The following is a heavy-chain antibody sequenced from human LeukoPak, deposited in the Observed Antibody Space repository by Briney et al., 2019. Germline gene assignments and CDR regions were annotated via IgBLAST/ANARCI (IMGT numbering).Heavy chain of an antibody. V-gene: IGHV4-34*01. D-gene: IGHD6-19*01. CDR2: INDRGST. J-gene: IGHJ3*02. Sequence: SETLSLTCAVYGGSFSGYSWNWVRQPPGKGLEWIGEINDRGSTNYNPSLKSRVTISVDTSKNQFSLKLSSVTAADTAVYYCARRIKAVSAFDIWGQGTMVTVSS. CDR3: ARRIKAVSAFDI. CDR1: GGSFSGYS.